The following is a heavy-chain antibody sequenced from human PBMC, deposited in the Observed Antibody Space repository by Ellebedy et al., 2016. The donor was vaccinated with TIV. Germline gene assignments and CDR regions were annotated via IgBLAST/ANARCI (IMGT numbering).Heavy chain of an antibody. J-gene: IGHJ3*01. CDR1: GSNFNTYA. Sequence: PGGSLRLSCTMPGSNFNTYAMSWFCQAPGKGLEWVSGLGISAYPKYYADSVKGRFTISRDNAKNTTHLYISNLRAEDTAIYYCAKHVASRVVDATDFWGQGTLVTVSS. CDR2: LGISAYPK. CDR3: AKHVASRVVDATDF. V-gene: IGHV3-23*01.